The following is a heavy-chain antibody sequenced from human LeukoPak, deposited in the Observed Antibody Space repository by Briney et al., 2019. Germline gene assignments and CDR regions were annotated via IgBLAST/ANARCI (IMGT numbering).Heavy chain of an antibody. D-gene: IGHD6-19*01. CDR2: INPNSGGT. J-gene: IGHJ4*02. V-gene: IGHV1-2*02. CDR1: GDNFSRYT. CDR3: AAGQWLALPNY. Sequence: ASVKVSCKASGDNFSRYTVTWVRQAPGQGLEWMGWINPNSGGTNYAQKFQGRVTMTRDTSISTAYMVLSRLRSDDTAVYYCAAGQWLALPNYWGQGTLVTVSS.